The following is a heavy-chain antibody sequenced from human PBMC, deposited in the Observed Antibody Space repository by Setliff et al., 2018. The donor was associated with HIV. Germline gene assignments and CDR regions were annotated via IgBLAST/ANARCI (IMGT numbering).Heavy chain of an antibody. CDR3: AREADGIDF. V-gene: IGHV4-39*02. Sequence: PSETLSLTCTVSGGSITSSTYYWGWIRQPPGKGLEWIGTVHYTGNTYHNPSLKSRVTISVEVSKNQISLKLTAVTAADSAVYYCAREADGIDFWGQGTLVTGSS. CDR2: VHYTGNT. D-gene: IGHD2-15*01. CDR1: GGSITSSTYY. J-gene: IGHJ4*02.